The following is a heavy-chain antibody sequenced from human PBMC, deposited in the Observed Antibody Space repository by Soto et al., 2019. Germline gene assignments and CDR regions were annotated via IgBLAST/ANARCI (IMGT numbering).Heavy chain of an antibody. J-gene: IGHJ6*02. CDR3: ARAAALEWPGMDV. V-gene: IGHV5-51*01. D-gene: IGHD3-3*01. CDR1: GYSFTGYW. Sequence: PGGSLQISCKGSGYSFTGYWIGWVRQMPGKGLEWMGIIYPGDSDTRYSPSFQGQVTISADKSISTAYLQWSSLKASDTAMYYCARAAALEWPGMDVWGQGTTVTVSS. CDR2: IYPGDSDT.